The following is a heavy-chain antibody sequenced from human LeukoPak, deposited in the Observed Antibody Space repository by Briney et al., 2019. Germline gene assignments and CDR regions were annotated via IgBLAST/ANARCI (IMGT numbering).Heavy chain of an antibody. CDR3: AKSAFYSNYATTPYYFDY. CDR2: ISGSGGST. CDR1: GFIFDDYG. V-gene: IGHV3-23*01. D-gene: IGHD4-11*01. Sequence: PGGSLRLSCEASGFIFDDYGMSWVRQALGKGLEWVSAISGSGGSTYYADSVKGRFTISRDNSKNTLYLQMNSLRAEDTAVYYCAKSAFYSNYATTPYYFDYWGQGTLVTVSS. J-gene: IGHJ4*02.